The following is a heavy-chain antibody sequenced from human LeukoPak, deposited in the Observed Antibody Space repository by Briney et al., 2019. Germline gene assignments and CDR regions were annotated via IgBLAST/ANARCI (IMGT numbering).Heavy chain of an antibody. V-gene: IGHV3-74*01. D-gene: IGHD1-14*01. Sequence: GGSLRLSCAASGFTFSRTWMHWVRQVPGKGLVWVSRTNRDGTSTTYADSVKGRFTISRDNSKNTLYQQMNSLRAEDTAVYYCANKPAGFDPWGQGTLVTVSS. CDR1: GFTFSRTW. J-gene: IGHJ5*02. CDR2: TNRDGTST. CDR3: ANKPAGFDP.